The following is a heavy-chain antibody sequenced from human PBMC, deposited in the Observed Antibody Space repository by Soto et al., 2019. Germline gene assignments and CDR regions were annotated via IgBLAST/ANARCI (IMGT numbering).Heavy chain of an antibody. CDR3: ARGGPGEWELLRPFDY. J-gene: IGHJ4*02. CDR1: GGSISSSNW. CDR2: IYHSGST. Sequence: SETLSLTCAVSGGSISSSNWWSWVRQPPGKGLEWIGEIYHSGSTNYNPSLKSRVTISVDKSKNQFSLRLSSVTATDTAVYYCARGGPGEWELLRPFDYWGQGTLVTVSS. V-gene: IGHV4-4*02. D-gene: IGHD1-26*01.